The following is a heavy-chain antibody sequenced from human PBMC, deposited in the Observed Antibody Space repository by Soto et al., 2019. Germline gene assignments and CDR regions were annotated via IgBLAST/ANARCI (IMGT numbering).Heavy chain of an antibody. CDR1: GFTFSGHW. V-gene: IGHV3-7*01. D-gene: IGHD1-1*01. CDR3: ARVGVNCFCSDH. Sequence: GSLRLSCTASGFTFSGHWMNWVRQAPGKGLEWVANIKEDGSEKDYVDSVKGRFTISRDNAKNSLYLQMNSLRAEDTAVYFCARVGVNCFCSDHWGRGTLVTVSS. J-gene: IGHJ5*02. CDR2: IKEDGSEK.